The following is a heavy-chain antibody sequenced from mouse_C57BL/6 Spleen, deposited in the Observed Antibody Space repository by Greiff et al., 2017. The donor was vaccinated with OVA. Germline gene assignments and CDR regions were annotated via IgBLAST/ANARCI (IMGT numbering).Heavy chain of an antibody. CDR3: TREGLRRGAYAMDY. D-gene: IGHD2-4*01. Sequence: EVQGVESGEGLVKPGGSLKLSCAASGFTFSSYAMSWVRQTPEKRLEWVAYISSGGDYIYYADTVKGRFTISRDNARNTLYLQMSSLKSEDTAMYYCTREGLRRGAYAMDYWGQGTSVTVSS. CDR1: GFTFSSYA. V-gene: IGHV5-9-1*02. J-gene: IGHJ4*01. CDR2: ISSGGDYI.